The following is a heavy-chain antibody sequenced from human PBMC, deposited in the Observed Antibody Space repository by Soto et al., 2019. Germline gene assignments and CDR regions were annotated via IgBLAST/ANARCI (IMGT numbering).Heavy chain of an antibody. CDR2: ISAYNGNT. J-gene: IGHJ6*02. Sequence: ASVKVSCKASGYTFTSYGISWVRQAPGQGLEWMGWISAYNGNTNYAQKLQGRVTMTTDTSTSTAYMELRSLRSDDTAVYYCARGFGAARFLEWYRGYYYFGMDVWDQGTTVTVSS. D-gene: IGHD3-3*01. V-gene: IGHV1-18*01. CDR3: ARGFGAARFLEWYRGYYYFGMDV. CDR1: GYTFTSYG.